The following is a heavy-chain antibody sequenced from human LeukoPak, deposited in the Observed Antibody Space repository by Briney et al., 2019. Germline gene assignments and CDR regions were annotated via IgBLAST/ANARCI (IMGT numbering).Heavy chain of an antibody. CDR1: GYSFTSCW. Sequence: GESLKISCKGSGYSFTSCWIGWVRQMPGKGLEWMGIIYPGDSDTRYSPSFQGQVTISADKSISAAYLQWSSLKASDTAVYYCARTTDYLNWFDPWGQGTLVTVSS. J-gene: IGHJ5*02. D-gene: IGHD4-11*01. V-gene: IGHV5-51*01. CDR3: ARTTDYLNWFDP. CDR2: IYPGDSDT.